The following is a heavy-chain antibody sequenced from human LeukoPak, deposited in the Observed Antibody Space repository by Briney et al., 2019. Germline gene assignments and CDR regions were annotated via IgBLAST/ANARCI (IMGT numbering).Heavy chain of an antibody. Sequence: ASVKVSCKASGGTFSSYAISWVRQAPGQGLEWMGGIIPIFGTANYAQKFQGRVTITADESTSTAYMELSSLRSEDTAVYYCARSDNDGLLYDAFDIWGQGTMVTVSS. CDR2: IIPIFGTA. V-gene: IGHV1-69*13. J-gene: IGHJ3*02. CDR3: ARSDNDGLLYDAFDI. CDR1: GGTFSSYA. D-gene: IGHD2-15*01.